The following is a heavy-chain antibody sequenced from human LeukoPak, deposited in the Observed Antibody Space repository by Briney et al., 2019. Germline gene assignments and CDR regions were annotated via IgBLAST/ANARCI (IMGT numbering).Heavy chain of an antibody. V-gene: IGHV3-30*03. Sequence: PGRSLRLSCAASGFTFSSYGMHWVRQAPGKGLEWVAVISYDGSNKYYADSVKGRFTISRDTSKNTLHLQMNSLRVEDTAAYFCARQGILTGYYSVYWGQGTLVTVSS. J-gene: IGHJ4*02. CDR3: ARQGILTGYYSVY. CDR1: GFTFSSYG. D-gene: IGHD3-9*01. CDR2: ISYDGSNK.